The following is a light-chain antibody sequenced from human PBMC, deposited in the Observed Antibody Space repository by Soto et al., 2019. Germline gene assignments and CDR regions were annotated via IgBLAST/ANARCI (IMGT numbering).Light chain of an antibody. V-gene: IGKV3-20*01. J-gene: IGKJ4*01. CDR1: QSVSSSY. Sequence: EIVLTQSPGTLSLSPGERATLSCRASQSVSSSYLAWYQQKPGQAPSLLIYGAFTRATGIPARFSGTGSGTDFTLTFSRLEPEDFAVYYCEYYGSSITFGGGTKVDIK. CDR3: EYYGSSIT. CDR2: GAF.